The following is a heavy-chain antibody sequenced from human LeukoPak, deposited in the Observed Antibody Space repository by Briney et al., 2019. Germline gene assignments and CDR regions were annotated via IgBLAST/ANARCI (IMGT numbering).Heavy chain of an antibody. CDR3: ASAPRPMYYDFWSGYFDY. V-gene: IGHV1-2*02. J-gene: IGHJ4*02. CDR2: INPNSGGT. Sequence: ASVKVSCKASGYTFTGYYMHWVRQAPGQGLEWMGWINPNSGGTNYAQKFQGRVTMTRDTSISTAYMELSRLRSDDTAVYYCASAPRPMYYDFWSGYFDYWGQGTLVTVSS. D-gene: IGHD3-3*01. CDR1: GYTFTGYY.